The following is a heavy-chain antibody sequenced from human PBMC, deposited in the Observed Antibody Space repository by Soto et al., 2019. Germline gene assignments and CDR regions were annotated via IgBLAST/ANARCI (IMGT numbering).Heavy chain of an antibody. D-gene: IGHD2-8*02. CDR3: ARAGNSSWLYGGSANWFDP. CDR1: GFTFDDYA. Sequence: EVQLVESGGGLVQPGRSLRLSCAASGFTFDDYAMDWVRQAPGKGLEWVSGISWNGGDIGYADSVKGRFTISRDNAKNSLYLQMNSLRVEDTALYYCARAGNSSWLYGGSANWFDPWGQGTLVTVSS. V-gene: IGHV3-9*01. J-gene: IGHJ5*02. CDR2: ISWNGGDI.